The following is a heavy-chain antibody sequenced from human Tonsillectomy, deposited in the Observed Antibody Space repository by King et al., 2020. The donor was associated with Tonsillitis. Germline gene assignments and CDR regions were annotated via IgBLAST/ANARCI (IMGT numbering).Heavy chain of an antibody. CDR3: AKASRGYSYSTLFDY. J-gene: IGHJ4*02. CDR1: GFTFSSYA. CDR2: ISGSGGST. V-gene: IGHV3-23*04. Sequence: VQLVESGGGLVQPGGSLRLSCAASGFTFSSYAMSWVRQAPGKGLEWVSAISGSGGSTYYADSVKGRFPISRDNSKHTLYLQMNSLRAEDTAVYYCAKASRGYSYSTLFDYWGQGTLVTVSS. D-gene: IGHD5-18*01.